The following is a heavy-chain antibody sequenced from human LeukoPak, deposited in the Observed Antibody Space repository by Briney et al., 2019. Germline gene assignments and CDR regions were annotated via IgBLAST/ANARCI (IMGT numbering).Heavy chain of an antibody. Sequence: GGSLRLSCAASGFTFSSYSMNWVRQAPGKGLEWVSYISSSSSTMYYADSVKGRFTISRDNAKNSLYLQMNSLRAEDTAVYYCASSSSSWYWHFDLWGRGTLVTVSS. D-gene: IGHD6-13*01. CDR2: ISSSSSTM. V-gene: IGHV3-48*04. CDR1: GFTFSSYS. CDR3: ASSSSSWYWHFDL. J-gene: IGHJ2*01.